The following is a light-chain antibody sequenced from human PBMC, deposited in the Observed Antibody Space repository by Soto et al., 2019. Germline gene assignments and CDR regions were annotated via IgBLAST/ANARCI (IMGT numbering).Light chain of an antibody. CDR2: ENY. CDR1: SSNIGSNY. V-gene: IGLV1-51*02. CDR3: GAWDGSLTGGV. J-gene: IGLJ2*01. Sequence: QSVLTQPPSVSAAPGQKVTISCSGSSSNIGSNYVSWYQQLPGTAPKLLIYENYERPSGIPDRFSGSKSGTSATLGINGLQTGDEADYYCGAWDGSLTGGVFGGGTKLTVL.